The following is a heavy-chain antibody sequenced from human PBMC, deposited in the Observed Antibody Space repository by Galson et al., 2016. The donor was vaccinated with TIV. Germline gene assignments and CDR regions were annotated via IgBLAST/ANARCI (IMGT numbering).Heavy chain of an antibody. Sequence: SLRLSCAASGLTIGDYYMSWIRQAPGKGPEWISHISSSGTYTNYADSVRGRFTISRDNARNSLFLHMTALRDEDTAVYYCATAGQRDWAPHPYILDYWGQGTLVTVSS. CDR1: GLTIGDYY. CDR2: ISSSGTYT. CDR3: ATAGQRDWAPHPYILDY. J-gene: IGHJ4*02. V-gene: IGHV3-11*06. D-gene: IGHD3-9*01.